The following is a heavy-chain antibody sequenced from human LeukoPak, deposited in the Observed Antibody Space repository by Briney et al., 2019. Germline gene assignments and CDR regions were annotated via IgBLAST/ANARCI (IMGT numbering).Heavy chain of an antibody. D-gene: IGHD2/OR15-2a*01. J-gene: IGHJ4*02. CDR3: ARDPYDGNYFLDY. CDR2: FNANSGVT. Sequence: ASVKVSCKTSGYTFTGYHVRWVRQAPGQGLEWMGWFNANSGVTKYAQKFQGRVTLTRDTSVGTDYMELTSLISDDTAVCYCARDPYDGNYFLDYWGQGTLVTVAS. V-gene: IGHV1-2*02. CDR1: GYTFTGYH.